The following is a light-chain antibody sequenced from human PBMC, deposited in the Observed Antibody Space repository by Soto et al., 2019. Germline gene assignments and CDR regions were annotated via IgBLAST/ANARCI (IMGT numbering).Light chain of an antibody. CDR3: NSYTNTAARV. CDR2: EVS. Sequence: QSVLTQPASVSGSPGQSITISCTGTSSDVGAHNFVSWYQQHPGKAPKLMIYEVSNRPSGVSDRFSGSKSGNTASLTISGLQAEDEADYYCNSYTNTAARVFGTGTKLTV. V-gene: IGLV2-14*01. J-gene: IGLJ1*01. CDR1: SSDVGAHNF.